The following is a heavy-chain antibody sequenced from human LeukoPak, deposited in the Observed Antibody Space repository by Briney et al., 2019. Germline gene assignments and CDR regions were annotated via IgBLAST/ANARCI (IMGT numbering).Heavy chain of an antibody. CDR2: INHSGST. Sequence: SETLSLTCGVYGGSFSGYYWSWIRQPPGKGLEWIGEINHSGSTNYNPSLKSRVTISVDTSKNQFSLKLSSVTAADTAVYYCARETSQKGAHYMDVWRKGTTVTISS. J-gene: IGHJ6*03. D-gene: IGHD3-16*01. CDR1: GGSFSGYY. V-gene: IGHV4-34*01. CDR3: ARETSQKGAHYMDV.